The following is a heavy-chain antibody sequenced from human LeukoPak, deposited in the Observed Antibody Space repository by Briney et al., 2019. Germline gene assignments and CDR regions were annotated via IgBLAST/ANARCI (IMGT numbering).Heavy chain of an antibody. V-gene: IGHV4-39*07. Sequence: SETLSLTCTVSGGSISSSSYYWGWLRQPPGKGLEWIGSIYYSGSTYYNPSLKSRVTISVDTSKNQFSLKLSSVTAADTAVYYCARVPRPSITMIVVGYFDYWGQGTLVTVSS. CDR1: GGSISSSSYY. CDR2: IYYSGST. D-gene: IGHD3-22*01. CDR3: ARVPRPSITMIVVGYFDY. J-gene: IGHJ4*02.